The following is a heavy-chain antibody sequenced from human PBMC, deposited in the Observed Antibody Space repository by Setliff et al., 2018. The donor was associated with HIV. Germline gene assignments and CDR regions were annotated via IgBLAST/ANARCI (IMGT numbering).Heavy chain of an antibody. CDR1: GYIFSGYY. CDR2: INPSGAST. V-gene: IGHV1-46*03. D-gene: IGHD3-22*01. Sequence: ASVKVSCKASGYIFSGYYLHWVRQAPGQGLEWMGMINPSGASTSYAQKFQGRVTMTRDTSTSTVYMELSSLRSEDTAVCYCARDRITMIVVGRQTGWFDPWGQGTLVTVSS. J-gene: IGHJ5*02. CDR3: ARDRITMIVVGRQTGWFDP.